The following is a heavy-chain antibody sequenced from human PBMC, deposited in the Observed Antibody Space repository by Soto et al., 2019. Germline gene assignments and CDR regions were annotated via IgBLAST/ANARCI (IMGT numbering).Heavy chain of an antibody. D-gene: IGHD3-22*01. V-gene: IGHV4-39*01. J-gene: IGHJ3*02. CDR3: ARPYYYDSSGYDAFDI. CDR1: GGSISSSSYY. CDR2: IYYSGST. Sequence: QLQLQESGPGLVKPSETLSLTCTVSGGSISSSSYYWGWIRQPPGEGLEWIGSIYYSGSTYYNPSLKSRVTISVDTSKNQFSLKLSSVTAADTAVYYCARPYYYDSSGYDAFDIWGQGTMVTVSS.